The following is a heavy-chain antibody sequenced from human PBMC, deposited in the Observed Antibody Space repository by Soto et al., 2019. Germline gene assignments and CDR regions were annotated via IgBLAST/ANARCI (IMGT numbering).Heavy chain of an antibody. Sequence: SGPTLVNPTQTLTLTCTFSGFSLSTSGGGVGWIRQPPGKALEWLALIYWDDDKRYSPSLKSRLTITKDTSKNQAVLTMTNMDPVDTATYYCAHSGRSGDDMIDFDYWGQGTLVTVSS. J-gene: IGHJ4*02. CDR2: IYWDDDK. V-gene: IGHV2-5*02. D-gene: IGHD3-9*01. CDR1: GFSLSTSGGG. CDR3: AHSGRSGDDMIDFDY.